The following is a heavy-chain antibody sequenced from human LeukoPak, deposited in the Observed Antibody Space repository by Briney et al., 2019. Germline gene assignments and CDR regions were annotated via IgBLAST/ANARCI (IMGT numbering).Heavy chain of an antibody. CDR1: GFTFSSSW. CDR2: INSDAST. D-gene: IGHD3-22*01. Sequence: GGSLRLSCAASGFTFSSSWMHWVRQAPGKGLVWVSRINSDASTTYADSVRGRFTISRDSAKNTLYLQMNSLRAEDTALYYCARATYYYDSSGYYHIRDYFDYWGQGTLVTVSS. V-gene: IGHV3-74*01. J-gene: IGHJ4*02. CDR3: ARATYYYDSSGYYHIRDYFDY.